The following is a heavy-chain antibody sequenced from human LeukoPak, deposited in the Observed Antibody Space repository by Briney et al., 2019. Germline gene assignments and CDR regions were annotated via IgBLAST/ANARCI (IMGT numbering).Heavy chain of an antibody. CDR2: INHSGST. D-gene: IGHD4-11*01. V-gene: IGHV4-34*01. Sequence: SETLSLTCAVYGGSFSGCYWSWIRQPPGKGLEWIGEINHSGSTNYNPSLKSRVTISVDTSKNQFSLKLSSVTAADTAVYYCAREGTVTTLGGWYFDLWGRGTLVTVSS. CDR1: GGSFSGCY. CDR3: AREGTVTTLGGWYFDL. J-gene: IGHJ2*01.